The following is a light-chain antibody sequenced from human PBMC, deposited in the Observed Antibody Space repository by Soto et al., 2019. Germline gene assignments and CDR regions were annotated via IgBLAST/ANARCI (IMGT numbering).Light chain of an antibody. V-gene: IGKV1-5*01. CDR1: QIIYNW. CDR3: QHYNSYFPWM. J-gene: IGKJ1*01. Sequence: DIQMTQSPSTLSASVGDRVTITCRASQIIYNWLAWYQQKPGKAPKLLISCASTLEGGVPSRFSGSGSGTEFTLTISNLQPDDFATYYCQHYNSYFPWMFGHGTKVDIK. CDR2: CAS.